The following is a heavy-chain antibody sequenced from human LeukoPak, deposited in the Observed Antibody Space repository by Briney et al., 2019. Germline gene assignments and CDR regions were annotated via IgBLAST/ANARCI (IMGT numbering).Heavy chain of an antibody. CDR2: ISGSGGST. J-gene: IGHJ6*02. D-gene: IGHD3-10*01. CDR3: AKADYSSQRATGMDV. Sequence: QSGGSLRLSCAASGFTFSSYAMSWVRQAPGKGLEWVSAISGSGGSTYYADSVKGRFTISRDNSKNTLYLQMNSLRAEDTAVYYCAKADYSSQRATGMDVWGQGTTVTVSS. CDR1: GFTFSSYA. V-gene: IGHV3-23*01.